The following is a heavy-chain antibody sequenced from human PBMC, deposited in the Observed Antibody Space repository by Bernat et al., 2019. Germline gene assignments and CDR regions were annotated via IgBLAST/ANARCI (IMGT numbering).Heavy chain of an antibody. J-gene: IGHJ6*02. V-gene: IGHV3-30*18. Sequence: QVQLVESGGGVVQPGRSLRLSCAASGFTFSSYGMHWVRQAPGKGLEWVAVLSYDGSNKYYADSVKGRFTISRDNSKNTLYLQMNSLRAEDTAVYYCAKDLGYYDILTGYYYYYYGMDVWGQGTTVTVSS. CDR3: AKDLGYYDILTGYYYYYYGMDV. CDR2: LSYDGSNK. CDR1: GFTFSSYG. D-gene: IGHD3-9*01.